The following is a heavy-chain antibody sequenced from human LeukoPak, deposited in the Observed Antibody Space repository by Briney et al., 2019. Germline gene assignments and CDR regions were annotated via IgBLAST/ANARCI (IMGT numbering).Heavy chain of an antibody. CDR1: GFTFSSYS. V-gene: IGHV3-21*01. CDR2: ISSSSSYI. J-gene: IGHJ2*01. Sequence: GGSLRLSCAASGFTFSSYSMNWVRQAPGKGLEWVSSISSSSSYIYYADSVKGRFTISRDNAKNSLYLQMNSLRAEDTAVYYCARDPGDHEHWYFDLWGRGTLVTVSS. D-gene: IGHD2-21*02. CDR3: ARDPGDHEHWYFDL.